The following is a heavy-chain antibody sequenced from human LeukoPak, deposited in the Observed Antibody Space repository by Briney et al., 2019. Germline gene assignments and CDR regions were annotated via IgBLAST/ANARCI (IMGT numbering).Heavy chain of an antibody. CDR2: ILTSWAT. CDR1: GDSLMNHY. J-gene: IGHJ3*01. D-gene: IGHD2-15*01. Sequence: SETLSLTCTVSGDSLMNHYWSWIRQPAGKGLEWIGRILTSWATNYNPSLNGRVTMSIDTSNNQFSLKMTSMTAADTALYYCVRGHDYSWAYQIWGQGTTVTVSS. V-gene: IGHV4-4*07. CDR3: VRGHDYSWAYQI.